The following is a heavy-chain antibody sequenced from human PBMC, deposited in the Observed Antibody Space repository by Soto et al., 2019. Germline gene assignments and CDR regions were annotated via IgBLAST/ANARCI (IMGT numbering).Heavy chain of an antibody. CDR2: ISYDGSNK. CDR1: GFTFSSYA. J-gene: IGHJ3*02. D-gene: IGHD3-9*01. V-gene: IGHV3-30-3*01. CDR3: ARGKHLNGYYRDDAFDI. Sequence: PGGSLRLSCAASGFTFSSYAMHWVRQAPGKGLEWVAVISYDGSNKYYADSVKGRFTISRDNSKNTLYLQMNSLRAEDTAVYYCARGKHLNGYYRDDAFDIWGQGKMVTVSS.